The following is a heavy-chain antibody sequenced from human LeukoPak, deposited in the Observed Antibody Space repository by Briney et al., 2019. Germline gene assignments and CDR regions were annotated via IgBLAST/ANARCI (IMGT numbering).Heavy chain of an antibody. V-gene: IGHV3-48*03. CDR2: ISSSGNTI. D-gene: IGHD4-23*01. Sequence: SGGSLRLSCAASGFTFTSYEMNWVRQAPGKGLECVSYISSSGNTIYYADSVKGRFTISRDNAKSSLYLQMNSLRAEDTAVYYCARITVVPDYWGQGTLATVSS. CDR3: ARITVVPDY. CDR1: GFTFTSYE. J-gene: IGHJ4*02.